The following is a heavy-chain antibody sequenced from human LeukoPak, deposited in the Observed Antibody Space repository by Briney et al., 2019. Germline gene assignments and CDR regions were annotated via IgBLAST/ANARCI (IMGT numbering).Heavy chain of an antibody. J-gene: IGHJ3*02. V-gene: IGHV3-21*01. D-gene: IGHD3-10*01. CDR2: ISSSSSYI. CDR3: ANHPSGRGEDAFDI. CDR1: GFTFSFYT. Sequence: PGGSLRLSCAASGFTFSFYTMHWVRQAPGKGLEWVSSISSSSSYIYYADSVKGRFTISRDNAKNSLYLQMNSLRAEDTAVYYCANHPSGRGEDAFDIWGQGTMVTVSS.